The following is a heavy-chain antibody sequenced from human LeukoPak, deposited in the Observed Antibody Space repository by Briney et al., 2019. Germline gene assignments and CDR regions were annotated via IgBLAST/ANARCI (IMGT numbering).Heavy chain of an antibody. CDR3: ASVPTGGYYGSGSYTQAYFDY. CDR2: ISGSGGST. CDR1: GFTFSSYG. Sequence: GGSLRLSCAASGFTFSSYGMSWVRQAPGKGLEWVSAISGSGGSTYYADSVKGRFTISRDNSKNTLYLQMNSLRAEDTAVYYCASVPTGGYYGSGSYTQAYFDYWGQGTLVTVSS. V-gene: IGHV3-23*01. D-gene: IGHD3-10*01. J-gene: IGHJ4*02.